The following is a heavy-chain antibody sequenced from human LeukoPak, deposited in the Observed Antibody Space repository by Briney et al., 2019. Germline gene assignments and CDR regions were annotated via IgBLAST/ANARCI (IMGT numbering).Heavy chain of an antibody. J-gene: IGHJ4*02. D-gene: IGHD5-12*01. Sequence: SETLSLTCTVSGYSISSGYYWGWIRQPPGKGLEWIGSIYHSGSTYYNPSLKSRVTISVDTSKNQFSLKLSSVTAADTAVYYCAAGGGYEVIDYWGQGTLVTVSS. CDR2: IYHSGST. CDR1: GYSISSGYY. CDR3: AAGGGYEVIDY. V-gene: IGHV4-38-2*02.